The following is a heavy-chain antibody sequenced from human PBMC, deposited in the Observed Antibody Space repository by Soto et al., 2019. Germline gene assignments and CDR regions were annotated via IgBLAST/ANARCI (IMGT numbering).Heavy chain of an antibody. CDR1: GDTFRNYA. V-gene: IGHV1-3*01. Sequence: VKVCCKASGDTFRNYAMHWVRRAPGQRLEWMGWINAGKGNTKYSQKFQGRVTINRDTTVSTAYMELSSLRSEDTAVYYCARSGIAADQALDIWGQGTIVTVSS. CDR2: INAGKGNT. CDR3: ARSGIAADQALDI. J-gene: IGHJ3*02. D-gene: IGHD6-25*01.